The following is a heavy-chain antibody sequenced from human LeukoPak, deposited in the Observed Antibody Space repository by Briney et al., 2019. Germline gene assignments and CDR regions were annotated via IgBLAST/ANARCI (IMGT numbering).Heavy chain of an antibody. D-gene: IGHD3-3*01. CDR2: IRYDGSNK. J-gene: IGHJ4*02. Sequence: GGSLRLSCAASGFTFSSYGMHWVRQAPGKGLEGVAFIRYDGSNKYYADSVKGRFTISRDNSKNTLYLQMNSLRAEDTAVYYCAKQIRRFLEWLFPPADYWGQGTLVTVSS. CDR3: AKQIRRFLEWLFPPADY. V-gene: IGHV3-30*02. CDR1: GFTFSSYG.